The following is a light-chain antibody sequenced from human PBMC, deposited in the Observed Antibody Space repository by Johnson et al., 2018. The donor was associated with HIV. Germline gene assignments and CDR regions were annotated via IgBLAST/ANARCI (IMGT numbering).Light chain of an antibody. J-gene: IGLJ1*01. Sequence: QSVLTQPPSVSAAPGQKVSISCSGSSSNIGDNYVSWYQQVPGTAPKLLIYEDTKRPSGIPDRFSGSKSGTSATLAITGLQTWDEADYYCGTWDSSLSAVFGTGTKVTVL. CDR3: GTWDSSLSAV. CDR1: SSNIGDNY. CDR2: EDT. V-gene: IGLV1-51*02.